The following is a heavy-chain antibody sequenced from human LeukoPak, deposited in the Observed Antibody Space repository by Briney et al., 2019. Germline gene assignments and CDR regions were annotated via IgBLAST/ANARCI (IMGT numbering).Heavy chain of an antibody. CDR3: VQGTRRGAITMVRGVIGKSYYFDS. V-gene: IGHV3-23*01. D-gene: IGHD3-10*01. Sequence: PGGSLRLSCAASGFTFSSYGMSWVRQAPGKGLEWVSAISGSGGSTYYADSVKGRFTISRDNSKNTLYLQMNSLRAADTALYYCVQGTRRGAITMVRGVIGKSYYFDSWGQGTLVTVPS. J-gene: IGHJ4*02. CDR1: GFTFSSYG. CDR2: ISGSGGST.